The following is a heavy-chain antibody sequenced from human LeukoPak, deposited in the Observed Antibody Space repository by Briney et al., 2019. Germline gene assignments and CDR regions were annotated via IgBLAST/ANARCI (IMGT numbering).Heavy chain of an antibody. CDR2: ISSSSSYI. V-gene: IGHV3-21*01. CDR1: GFTFSSYS. CDR3: ARDFPEVVVVPAARGSDY. Sequence: GRSLRLSCAASGFTFSSYSMNWVRQAPGKGLEWVSSISSSSSYIYYADSVKGRFTISRDNAKNSLYLQMNSLRAEDTAVYYCARDFPEVVVVPAARGSDYWGQGTLVTVSS. J-gene: IGHJ4*02. D-gene: IGHD2-2*01.